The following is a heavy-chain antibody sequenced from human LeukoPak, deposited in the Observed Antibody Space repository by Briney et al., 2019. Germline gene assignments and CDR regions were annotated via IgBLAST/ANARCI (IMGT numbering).Heavy chain of an antibody. V-gene: IGHV3-21*01. CDR3: ARSREVDY. CDR1: GFTFSSYT. CDR2: ISSTSSYT. Sequence: GGSLRLSCAASGFTFSSYTMNWVRQAPGKGLEWVSSISSTSSYTDYADSVKGRFTISRDNAKNPLYLQMNSLRAEDTAVYYCARSREVDYWGQGTLVTVSS. J-gene: IGHJ4*02.